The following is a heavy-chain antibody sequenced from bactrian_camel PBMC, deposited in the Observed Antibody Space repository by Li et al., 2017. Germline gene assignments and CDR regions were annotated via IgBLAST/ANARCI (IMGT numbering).Heavy chain of an antibody. J-gene: IGHJ4*01. V-gene: IGHV3S31*01. CDR2: INWRGGTT. Sequence: VQLVESGGGLVQPGKSPRLSCSVSGFTFSSYAMTWVRQAQGKEREGVSCINWRGGTTYYRDSVKGRFTISRDNAKNTLYLQMNSLKPEDTSVYYCSQSPNYGLACRGQGTQVTVS. CDR1: GFTFSSYA. D-gene: IGHD5*01. CDR3: SQSPNYGLAC.